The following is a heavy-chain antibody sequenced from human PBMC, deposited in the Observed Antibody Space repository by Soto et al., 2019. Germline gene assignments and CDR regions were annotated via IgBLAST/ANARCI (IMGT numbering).Heavy chain of an antibody. CDR3: ARGASYCSSTSCYLAYYYYYGMDV. Sequence: ASVKVSCKASGGTFSSYAISWVRQAPGQGLEWMGGIIPIFGTANYAQKFQGRVTITADESTSTAYMELSSLRSEDTAVYYCARGASYCSSTSCYLAYYYYYGMDVWGQGTTVTVSS. CDR1: GGTFSSYA. J-gene: IGHJ6*02. CDR2: IIPIFGTA. D-gene: IGHD2-2*01. V-gene: IGHV1-69*13.